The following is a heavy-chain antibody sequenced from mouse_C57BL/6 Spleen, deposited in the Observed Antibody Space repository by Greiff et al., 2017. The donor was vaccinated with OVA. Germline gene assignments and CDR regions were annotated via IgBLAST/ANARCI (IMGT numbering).Heavy chain of an antibody. CDR3: TFEYYGSSYWYFDV. CDR1: GFNIKDYY. V-gene: IGHV14-1*01. D-gene: IGHD1-1*01. Sequence: VQLQQSGAELVRPGASVKLSCTASGFNIKDYYMHWVKQRPEQGLEWIGRIDPEDGDTEYAPKFQGKATMTADTSSNTAYLQLSSLTSEDTAVYYCTFEYYGSSYWYFDVWGTGTTVTVSS. CDR2: IDPEDGDT. J-gene: IGHJ1*03.